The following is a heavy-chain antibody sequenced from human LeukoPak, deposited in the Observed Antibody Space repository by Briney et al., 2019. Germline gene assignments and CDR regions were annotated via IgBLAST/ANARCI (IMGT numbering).Heavy chain of an antibody. CDR2: IIPIFGTA. Sequence: SVKVSCKASGGTFSSYAISWVRQAPGQGLEWMGGIIPIFGTANYAQKFQGRVTITADESTSTAYMELSSLRSEDTAVYYCARDTGRDGYNGGSGPDCWGQGTLVTVSS. CDR3: ARDTGRDGYNGGSGPDC. D-gene: IGHD5-24*01. V-gene: IGHV1-69*13. CDR1: GGTFSSYA. J-gene: IGHJ4*02.